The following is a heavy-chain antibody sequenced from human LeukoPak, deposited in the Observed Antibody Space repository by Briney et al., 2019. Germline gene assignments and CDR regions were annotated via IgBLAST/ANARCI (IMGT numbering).Heavy chain of an antibody. Sequence: PGGSLRLSCADSGFTSSIFWMSWVRQAPGQGLEWVSAISGSGGSTYYADSVKGRFTISRDNSTNTLYLQMNSLRAEDTGVYYCAKPDSSSWYVDYWGQGTLVSASS. J-gene: IGHJ4*02. CDR2: ISGSGGST. CDR3: AKPDSSSWYVDY. CDR1: GFTSSIFW. D-gene: IGHD6-13*01. V-gene: IGHV3-23*01.